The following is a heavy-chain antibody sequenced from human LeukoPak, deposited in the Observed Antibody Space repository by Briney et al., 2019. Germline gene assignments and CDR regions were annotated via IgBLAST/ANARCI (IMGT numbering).Heavy chain of an antibody. Sequence: ASVKVSCKASGGTFSSYAISWVRQAPGQGLEWMGRIIPILGIANYAQKFQGRVTITADKSTSTAYMELSSLRSEDTAVYYCARDYIAGYYYGMDVWGQGTTVTVSS. CDR3: ARDYIAGYYYGMDV. CDR2: IIPILGIA. J-gene: IGHJ6*02. V-gene: IGHV1-69*04. CDR1: GGTFSSYA.